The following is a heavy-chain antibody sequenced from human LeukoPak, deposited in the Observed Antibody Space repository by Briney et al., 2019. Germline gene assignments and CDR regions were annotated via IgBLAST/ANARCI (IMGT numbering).Heavy chain of an antibody. J-gene: IGHJ4*02. CDR2: ISSSSTYT. Sequence: GGSLRLSCAASGFTFSSYNMNWVRQAPGKGLEWVSFISSSSTYTHYADLMKGRFTISRDNSKNSLYLHMNSLRAEDTAVYYCARGMNDGWGQGTLVTVSS. D-gene: IGHD2-8*01. CDR3: ARGMNDG. CDR1: GFTFSSYN. V-gene: IGHV3-21*01.